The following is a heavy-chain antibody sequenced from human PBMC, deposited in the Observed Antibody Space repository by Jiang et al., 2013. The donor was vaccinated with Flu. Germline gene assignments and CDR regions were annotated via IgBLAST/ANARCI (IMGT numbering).Heavy chain of an antibody. V-gene: IGHV1-18*01. Sequence: GYTFTSYGIRLGRDRPLGQGLEWMGWISAYNGNTNYAQKLQGRVTMTTDTSTSTAYMELRSLRSDDTAVYYCARDRSGHDYGDFYYGMDVWGQGTTVTVSS. CDR2: ISAYNGNT. CDR3: ARDRSGHDYGDFYYGMDV. CDR1: GYTFTSYG. D-gene: IGHD4-17*01. J-gene: IGHJ6*02.